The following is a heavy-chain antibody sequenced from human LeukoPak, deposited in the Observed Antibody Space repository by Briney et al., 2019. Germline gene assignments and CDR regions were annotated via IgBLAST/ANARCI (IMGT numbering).Heavy chain of an antibody. Sequence: ASVKVSCKASGYTFTGYFMHWVRQAPGQGLEWMGWINPNSGGTNYAQKFQGRVTMTTDTSTSTVYMEVRGLRSDDTAMYYCARDVGITVADSFDPWGQGTLVTVSS. CDR1: GYTFTGYF. D-gene: IGHD6-13*01. V-gene: IGHV1-2*02. CDR2: INPNSGGT. J-gene: IGHJ5*02. CDR3: ARDVGITVADSFDP.